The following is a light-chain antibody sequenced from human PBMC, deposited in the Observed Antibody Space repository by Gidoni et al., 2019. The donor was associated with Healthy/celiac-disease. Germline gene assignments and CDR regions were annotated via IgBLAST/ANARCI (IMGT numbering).Light chain of an antibody. J-gene: IGKJ3*01. Sequence: TPGEPASISCRSSQSLLHSNGYNYLDWYLQKPGQSPQLLIYLGSNRASGVPDRFSGSGSGTDFTLKISRVEAEDVGVYYCMQALQTPFTFGPGTKVDIK. V-gene: IGKV2-28*01. CDR3: MQALQTPFT. CDR1: QSLLHSNGYNY. CDR2: LGS.